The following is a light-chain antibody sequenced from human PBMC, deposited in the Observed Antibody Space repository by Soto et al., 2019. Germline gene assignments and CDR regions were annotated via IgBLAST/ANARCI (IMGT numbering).Light chain of an antibody. CDR2: KAS. CDR3: QQYNSYST. J-gene: IGKJ1*01. V-gene: IGKV1-5*03. CDR1: QSISSW. Sequence: IQMTQTPYTLSASVGDRVTITCRASQSISSWLAWYQQKPGKAPKLLIYKASSLESGVPSRFSGSGSGTDFTLTISSLQPEDFATYYCQQYNSYSTFGQGTKV.